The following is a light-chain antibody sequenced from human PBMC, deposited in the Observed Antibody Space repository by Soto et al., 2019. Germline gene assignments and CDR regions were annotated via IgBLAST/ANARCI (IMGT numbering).Light chain of an antibody. CDR3: QQYNTYSPERT. V-gene: IGKV1-5*01. CDR2: DAS. J-gene: IGKJ1*01. Sequence: DIQMTQSPSTLSAFVGDRVTITCRASQSIGRWLAWYQQKPGKAPKLLIYDASSLESGVPSRFSGSGSGTEFTLTIISLQPDDFATYYCQQYNTYSPERTFGQGTKVDIK. CDR1: QSIGRW.